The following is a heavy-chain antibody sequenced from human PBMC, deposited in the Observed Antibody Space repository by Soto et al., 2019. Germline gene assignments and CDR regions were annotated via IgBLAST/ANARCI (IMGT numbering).Heavy chain of an antibody. V-gene: IGHV1-46*01. J-gene: IGHJ4*02. CDR1: RYTFTSYY. CDR2: INPSGGST. D-gene: IGHD4-17*01. CDR3: ASGMTTVVIGY. Sequence: ASVKVSCKASRYTFTSYYMHWVRQAPGQGLEWMGIINPSGGSTSYAQKFQGRVTMTRDTSTSTVYMELSSLRSEDTAVYYCASGMTTVVIGYWGQGTLVTVSS.